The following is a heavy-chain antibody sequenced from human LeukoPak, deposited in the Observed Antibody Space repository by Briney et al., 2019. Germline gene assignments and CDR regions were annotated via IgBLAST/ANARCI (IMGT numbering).Heavy chain of an antibody. V-gene: IGHV3-23*01. CDR1: GFTFSSYA. J-gene: IGHJ4*02. D-gene: IGHD3-3*01. CDR2: ISGSGGST. Sequence: GGSPRLSCAASGFTFSSYAMSWVRQAPGKGLEWVSAISGSGGSTYYADSVKGRFTISRDNSKNTLYLQMNSLRAEDTAVYYCAKDVGLGVADDYFDYWGQGTLVTVSS. CDR3: AKDVGLGVADDYFDY.